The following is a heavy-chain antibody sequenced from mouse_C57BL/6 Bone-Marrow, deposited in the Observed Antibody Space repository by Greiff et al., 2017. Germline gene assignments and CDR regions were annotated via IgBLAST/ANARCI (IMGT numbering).Heavy chain of an antibody. Sequence: QVQLQQSGSELRSPGSSVKLSCKDFDSEVFPLAYMSWVRQKPGHGFEWIGGILPSIGSTIYGEKFEDKATLDADTLSNTAYVELNSLTSEDSAIYYCARGGYGSSYGDYAMDYWGQGTSVTVSS. V-gene: IGHV15-2*01. J-gene: IGHJ4*01. D-gene: IGHD1-1*01. CDR3: ARGGYGSSYGDYAMDY. CDR1: DSEVFPLAY. CDR2: ILPSIGST.